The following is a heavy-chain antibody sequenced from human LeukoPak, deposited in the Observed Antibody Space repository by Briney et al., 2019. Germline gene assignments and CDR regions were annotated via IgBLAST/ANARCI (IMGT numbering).Heavy chain of an antibody. Sequence: GGSLRLSCAASGFTVSSNYMSWVRQAPGKGLEWVSVIYSGGSTYYADSVKGQFTISRHNSKNTRYLQMNSLRAEDTAVYYCAREHRTVTTDYYYYGMDVWGQGTTVTVSS. V-gene: IGHV3-53*04. CDR2: IYSGGST. D-gene: IGHD4-17*01. CDR3: AREHRTVTTDYYYYGMDV. CDR1: GFTVSSNY. J-gene: IGHJ6*01.